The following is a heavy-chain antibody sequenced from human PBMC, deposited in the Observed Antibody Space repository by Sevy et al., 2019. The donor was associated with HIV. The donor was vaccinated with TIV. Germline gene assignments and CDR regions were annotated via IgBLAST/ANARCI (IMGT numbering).Heavy chain of an antibody. CDR3: TSASRGVWVSYRGRPDY. D-gene: IGHD3-16*02. J-gene: IGHJ4*02. Sequence: GGSLRLSCAASGFTFSNAWMSWVRQAPGKGLEWVGRIKSKTDVGTTDYDEPVKGRFTIPRDDSKNTQYLQMNSLKTEDTAVYYCTSASRGVWVSYRGRPDYWGQGTLVTVSS. CDR2: IKSKTDVGTT. V-gene: IGHV3-15*01. CDR1: GFTFSNAW.